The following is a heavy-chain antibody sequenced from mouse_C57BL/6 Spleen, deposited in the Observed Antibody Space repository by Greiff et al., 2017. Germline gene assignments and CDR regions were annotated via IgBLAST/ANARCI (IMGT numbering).Heavy chain of an antibody. V-gene: IGHV1-64*01. CDR1: GYTFTSYW. D-gene: IGHD2-5*01. CDR3: ADSNYGGYYARDY. CDR2: IHPNSGST. Sequence: QVQLKQPGAELVKPGASVKLSCKASGYTFTSYWMHWVKQRPGQGLEWIGMIHPNSGSTNYNEKFKSKATLTVDKSSSTAYMQLSSLTSEDSAVYYCADSNYGGYYARDYWGQGTSVTVSS. J-gene: IGHJ4*01.